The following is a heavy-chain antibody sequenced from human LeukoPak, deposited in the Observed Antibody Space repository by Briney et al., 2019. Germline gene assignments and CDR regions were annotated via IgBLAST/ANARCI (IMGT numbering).Heavy chain of an antibody. D-gene: IGHD3-16*01. CDR2: ISSNGGST. V-gene: IGHV3-64*01. J-gene: IGHJ4*02. CDR1: GXTFSSYA. CDR3: ARWGFLIGNDY. Sequence: GGSLRLSWAASGXTFSSYAMHWVRQAPGKGLEFVSAISSNGGSTYYANSVKGRFTISRDNSKNTLYLQMGSLRAEDMAVYYCARWGFLIGNDYRGQGTLVTVSS.